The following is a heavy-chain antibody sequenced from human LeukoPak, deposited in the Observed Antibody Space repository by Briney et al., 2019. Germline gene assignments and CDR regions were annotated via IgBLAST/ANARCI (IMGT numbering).Heavy chain of an antibody. CDR3: ARADRFGDYSLWFDP. CDR2: IYPGDSDT. Sequence: PGESLKISCKGSGYSFTSYWIGWVRQMPGKGLEWMGIIYPGDSDTRYSPSFQGQVTISADKSISTAYLQWSSLKASDTAMYYCARADRFGDYSLWFDPWGQGTLVTVSS. V-gene: IGHV5-51*01. D-gene: IGHD4-11*01. CDR1: GYSFTSYW. J-gene: IGHJ5*02.